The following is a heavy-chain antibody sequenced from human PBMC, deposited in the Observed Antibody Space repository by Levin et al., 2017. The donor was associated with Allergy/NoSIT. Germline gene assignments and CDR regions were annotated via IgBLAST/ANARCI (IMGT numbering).Heavy chain of an antibody. D-gene: IGHD3-22*01. CDR1: GYTFTSYA. CDR3: ARARGGLIYYDSSGYWESSWFDP. J-gene: IGHJ5*02. V-gene: IGHV7-4-1*02. CDR2: INTNTGNP. Sequence: GASVKVSCKASGYTFTSYAMNWVRQAPGQGLEWMGWINTNTGNPTYAQGFTGRFVFSLDTSVSTAYLQISSLKAEDTAVYYCARARGGLIYYDSSGYWESSWFDPWGQGTLVTVSS.